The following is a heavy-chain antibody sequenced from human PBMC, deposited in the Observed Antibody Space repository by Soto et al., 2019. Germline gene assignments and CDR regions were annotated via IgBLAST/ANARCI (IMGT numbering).Heavy chain of an antibody. Sequence: PSETLSLTCAVSGGSISRGGYYWSWIRQHPGKGLEWIGYIYYSGSTYYNPSLKSRVTISVDTSKNQFSLKLSSVTAADTAVYYCASSPYDSPPGWGQGTLVTVSS. CDR2: IYYSGST. CDR1: GGSISRGGYY. V-gene: IGHV4-31*11. J-gene: IGHJ4*02. CDR3: ASSPYDSPPG. D-gene: IGHD3-22*01.